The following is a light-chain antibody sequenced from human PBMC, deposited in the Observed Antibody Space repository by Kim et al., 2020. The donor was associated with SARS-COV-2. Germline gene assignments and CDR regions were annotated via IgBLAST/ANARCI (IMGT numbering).Light chain of an antibody. CDR3: QHYIRFPYT. V-gene: IGKV1-5*01. CDR2: QAS. Sequence: APVEDRVPLTCRASQSVDAGLALYQQTPGKAANLLIYQASSLQIGVPSRFSDSGSEAEFTLTISSLQPEDFATYYCQHYIRFPYTFGQGTKLEI. J-gene: IGKJ2*01. CDR1: QSVDAG.